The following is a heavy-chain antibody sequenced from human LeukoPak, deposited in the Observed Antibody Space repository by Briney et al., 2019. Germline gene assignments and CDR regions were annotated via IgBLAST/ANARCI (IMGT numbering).Heavy chain of an antibody. CDR1: GFTFDDYA. CDR2: ISWNSGSI. Sequence: PGRSLRLSCAASGFTFDDYAMHWVRHAPGKGLEWVSGISWNSGSIGYADSVKGRFTISRDNAKNSLYLQMNSLRAEDTAVYYCARLSDTEGSSTSYRASDIWGQGTMVTVSS. CDR3: ARLSDTEGSSTSYRASDI. V-gene: IGHV3-9*01. D-gene: IGHD2-2*01. J-gene: IGHJ3*02.